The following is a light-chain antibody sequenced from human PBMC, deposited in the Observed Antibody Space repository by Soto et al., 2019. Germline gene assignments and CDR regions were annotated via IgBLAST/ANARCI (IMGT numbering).Light chain of an antibody. V-gene: IGLV2-8*01. CDR2: EVN. J-gene: IGLJ2*01. Sequence: QSALAQPPSASGSPGQSVTISCTGTSSDVGAYNYVSWYQQHRGKAPKLIIYEVNKRPSGVPDRFSGSKSGNTASLTVSGLQAEDEADYYCSSHAGSNPVVFGGGTKLTVL. CDR3: SSHAGSNPVV. CDR1: SSDVGAYNY.